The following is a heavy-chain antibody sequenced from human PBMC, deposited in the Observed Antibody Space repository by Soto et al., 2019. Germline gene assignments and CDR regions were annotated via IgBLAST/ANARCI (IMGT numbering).Heavy chain of an antibody. CDR2: ISSSSGYI. Sequence: GGTLRLSCAASGVTFSRYSMNWVLQAPGKRLVWGFSISSSSGYIYYADSLKSRFTISRDNAKNSLYLQMNTLRAEDTAVYYCARTLPPHYYEFCGQGTMVTVSS. D-gene: IGHD3-16*01. CDR1: GVTFSRYS. J-gene: IGHJ3*01. V-gene: IGHV3-21*06. CDR3: ARTLPPHYYEF.